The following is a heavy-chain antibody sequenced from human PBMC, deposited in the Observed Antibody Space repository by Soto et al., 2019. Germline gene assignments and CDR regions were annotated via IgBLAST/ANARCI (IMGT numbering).Heavy chain of an antibody. J-gene: IGHJ4*02. CDR2: ISAGGST. CDR3: ANVPIWFSSTSCYTEGFDY. Sequence: EVQLLDSGGGLVQPGGSLRLSCTASGFTFSDYAMSWVRQPPGKGLEWVSVISAGGSTYYADSVKGRFTVSRANSKNTLYLQMNSLRAEDTAVYYCANVPIWFSSTSCYTEGFDYWGQGTLVTVSS. D-gene: IGHD2-2*02. CDR1: GFTFSDYA. V-gene: IGHV3-23*01.